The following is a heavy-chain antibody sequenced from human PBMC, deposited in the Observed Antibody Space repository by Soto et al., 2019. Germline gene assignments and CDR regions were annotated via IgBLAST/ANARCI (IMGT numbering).Heavy chain of an antibody. V-gene: IGHV3-30-3*01. J-gene: IGHJ4*02. CDR1: GFTFSSYA. Sequence: QVQLVESGGGVVQPGRSLRLSCAASGFTFSSYAMHWVRQAPGKGLEWVAVISYDGSNKYYGDSVKGRFTISRDNSKNTLYLQMNSLRAEDTAVYYCARDSPASQLEPNPPFDYWGQGTLVTVSS. CDR3: ARDSPASQLEPNPPFDY. CDR2: ISYDGSNK. D-gene: IGHD1-1*01.